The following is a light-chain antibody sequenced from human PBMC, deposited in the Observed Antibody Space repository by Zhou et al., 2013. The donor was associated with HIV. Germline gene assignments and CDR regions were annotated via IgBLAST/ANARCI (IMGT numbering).Light chain of an antibody. CDR1: QSIKTN. CDR3: QQYDDWPRS. Sequence: EVIMTQSPATLSVSPGERVTLSCRASQSIKTNLAWYQQRPGQAPSLVIYGAVARATAFPGRFRGSGSGTEFTLTIVGLQSEDFALYYCQQYDDWPRSFGQGTQVEIK. J-gene: IGKJ1*01. V-gene: IGKV3-15*01. CDR2: GAV.